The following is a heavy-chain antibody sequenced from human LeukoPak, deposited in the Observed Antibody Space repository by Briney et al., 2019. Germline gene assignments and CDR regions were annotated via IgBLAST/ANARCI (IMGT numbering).Heavy chain of an antibody. CDR3: ARRSGYGDYDFDY. J-gene: IGHJ4*02. CDR2: ISGSGGST. CDR1: GFTFSNAW. Sequence: GGSLRLSCAASGFTFSNAWMSWVRQAPGKGLEWVSAISGSGGSTYYADSVKGRFTISRDNSKNTLYLQMNSLRAEDTAVYYCARRSGYGDYDFDYWGQGTLVTVSS. V-gene: IGHV3-23*01. D-gene: IGHD4-17*01.